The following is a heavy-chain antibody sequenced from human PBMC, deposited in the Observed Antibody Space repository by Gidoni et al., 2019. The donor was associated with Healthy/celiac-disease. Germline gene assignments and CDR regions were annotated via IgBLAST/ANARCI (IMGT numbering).Heavy chain of an antibody. CDR2: ISSSSSYI. Sequence: EVQLVESGGGLVKPGGSLRLSCAASGFTFRSYSMNWVRQAPGKGLEWVSSISSSSSYIYYADSVKGRFTISRDNAKNSLYLQMNSLRAEDTAVYYCARDSSSSLSLDYWGQGTLVTVSS. V-gene: IGHV3-21*01. J-gene: IGHJ4*02. D-gene: IGHD6-6*01. CDR1: GFTFRSYS. CDR3: ARDSSSSLSLDY.